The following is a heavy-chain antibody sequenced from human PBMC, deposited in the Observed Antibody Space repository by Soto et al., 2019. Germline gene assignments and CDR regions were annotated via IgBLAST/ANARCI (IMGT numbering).Heavy chain of an antibody. CDR1: GFTFSGYT. CDR2: ISSGSSYI. J-gene: IGHJ5*01. D-gene: IGHD3-10*01. Sequence: GGSLRLSCDASGFTFSGYTTNWVRQAPGKGLEWISSISSGSSYIYYAGSVKGRFTISRDNAKNSLFLQMKSLRADDTAVYYCARDILSGGAYPDSWGQGTKVTVSS. CDR3: ARDILSGGAYPDS. V-gene: IGHV3-21*01.